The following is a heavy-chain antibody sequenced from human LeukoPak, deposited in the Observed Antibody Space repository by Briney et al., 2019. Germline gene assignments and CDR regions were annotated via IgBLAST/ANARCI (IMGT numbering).Heavy chain of an antibody. Sequence: GRSLRLSCAASGFTFSTYSMHWVRQAPGKGLEWVSVISYDGTNKYYADSVKGRFTISRDNSKNTLYLQMNSLRAEDTAVYYCAKDFGSGWTPPFDYWGQGTLVTVSS. CDR1: GFTFSTYS. D-gene: IGHD6-19*01. V-gene: IGHV3-30-3*02. CDR2: ISYDGTNK. CDR3: AKDFGSGWTPPFDY. J-gene: IGHJ4*02.